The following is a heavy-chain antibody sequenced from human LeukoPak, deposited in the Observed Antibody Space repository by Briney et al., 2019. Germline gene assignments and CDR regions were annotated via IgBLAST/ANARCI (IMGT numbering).Heavy chain of an antibody. Sequence: GGSLRLSCAASGFTFSRYSMNWVRQAPGKGLEWVASISSTSTFIYSADSVKGRFTISRDTAKNSLFLQMNSLRAEDTAIYYCARDYFDSSDYPQTYYYYYMTSGAKGPRSPSP. V-gene: IGHV3-21*01. CDR1: GFTFSRYS. CDR3: ARDYFDSSDYPQTYYYYYMTS. D-gene: IGHD3-22*01. J-gene: IGHJ6*03. CDR2: ISSTSTFI.